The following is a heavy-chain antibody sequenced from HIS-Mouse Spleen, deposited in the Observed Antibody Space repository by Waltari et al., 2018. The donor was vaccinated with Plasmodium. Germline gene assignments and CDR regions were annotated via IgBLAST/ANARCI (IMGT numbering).Heavy chain of an antibody. D-gene: IGHD1-26*01. CDR2: ISAYNGNT. J-gene: IGHJ3*02. CDR3: ASGSYYVGAFDI. CDR1: GSTFTRYG. V-gene: IGHV1-18*01. Sequence: QVQLVQSGAEVKKPGASVNVSCKASGSTFTRYGNRWLAQAPGQGLEWTGWISAYNGNTNYAQKLQGRVTMTTDTSTSTAYMELRSLRSDDTAVYYCASGSYYVGAFDIWGQGTMVTVSS.